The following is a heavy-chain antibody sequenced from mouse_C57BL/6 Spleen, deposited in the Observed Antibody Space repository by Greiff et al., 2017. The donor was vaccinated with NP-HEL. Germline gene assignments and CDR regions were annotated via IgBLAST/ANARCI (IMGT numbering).Heavy chain of an antibody. CDR1: GFSLTSYG. CDR3: AKNLITTVVATGDAMDY. CDR2: IWRGGST. J-gene: IGHJ4*01. V-gene: IGHV2-5*01. D-gene: IGHD1-1*01. Sequence: QVQLQQSGPGLVQPSQSLSITCTVSGFSLTSYGVHWVRQSPGKGLEWLGVIWRGGSTDYNAAFMSRLSITKDNSKSQVFFKMNSLQADDTAIYYGAKNLITTVVATGDAMDYWGQGTSVTVSS.